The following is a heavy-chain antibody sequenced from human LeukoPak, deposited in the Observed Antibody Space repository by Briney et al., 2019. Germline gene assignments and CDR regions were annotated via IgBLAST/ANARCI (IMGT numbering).Heavy chain of an antibody. CDR2: IKQDRSEK. J-gene: IGHJ4*02. CDR1: GFTFSSYW. CDR3: ARDRVGYQLLKLFDY. D-gene: IGHD2-2*01. V-gene: IGHV3-7*01. Sequence: GGSLRLSCAASGFTFSSYWMSWVRQAPGKGLEWVANIKQDRSEKYYVDSVKGRFTISRDNAKNSLYLQMNSLRAEDTAVYYCARDRVGYQLLKLFDYWGQGTLATVSS.